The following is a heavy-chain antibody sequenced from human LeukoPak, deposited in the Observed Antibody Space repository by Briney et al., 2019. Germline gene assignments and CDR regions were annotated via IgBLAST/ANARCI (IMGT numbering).Heavy chain of an antibody. Sequence: TSETLSLTCTVSGGSISSGGYYWSWIRQHPGKGLEWIGCIYYSRSTYYNPSLKSRVTISVDTSKNQFSLKLSSVTAADTAVYYCARSDPDDYSNYELNWFDPWGQGTLVTVSS. J-gene: IGHJ5*02. CDR2: IYYSRST. CDR1: GGSISSGGYY. V-gene: IGHV4-31*03. CDR3: ARSDPDDYSNYELNWFDP. D-gene: IGHD4-11*01.